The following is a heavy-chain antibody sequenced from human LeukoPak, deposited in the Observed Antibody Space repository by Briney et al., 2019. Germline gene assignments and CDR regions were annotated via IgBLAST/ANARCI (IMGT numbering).Heavy chain of an antibody. D-gene: IGHD6-13*01. CDR3: AGDRSSSHERWFDP. CDR2: ISYDGSNK. Sequence: GRSLRLSCAASGFTFSSYAMHWVRQAPGKGLEWVAVISYDGSNKYYADSVKGRFTISRDNSKNTLYLQMNSLRAEDTAVYYCAGDRSSSHERWFDPWGQGTLVTVSS. CDR1: GFTFSSYA. J-gene: IGHJ5*02. V-gene: IGHV3-30*04.